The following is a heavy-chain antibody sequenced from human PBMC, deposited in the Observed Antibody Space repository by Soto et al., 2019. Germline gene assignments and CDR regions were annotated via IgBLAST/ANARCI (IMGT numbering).Heavy chain of an antibody. CDR3: ARQGYYYGSGNDMGV. J-gene: IGHJ6*03. CDR1: GGSISSSSYY. Sequence: QLQLQESGPGLVKPSETLSLTCTVSGGSISSSSYYWAWIRQPPGKGLEWIGSIHYSGSTYYNPSLRRRVTISVDTSEYQFSLKLSSVTAADTSVYYCARQGYYYGSGNDMGVWGKGTTVTVSS. V-gene: IGHV4-39*01. D-gene: IGHD3-10*01. CDR2: IHYSGST.